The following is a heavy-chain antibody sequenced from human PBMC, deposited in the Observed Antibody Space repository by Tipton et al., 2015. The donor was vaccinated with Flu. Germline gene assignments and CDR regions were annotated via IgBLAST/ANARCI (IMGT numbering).Heavy chain of an antibody. J-gene: IGHJ4*02. V-gene: IGHV1-46*01. CDR2: INPSGGST. Sequence: QLVQSGAEVKKPGASVKVSCKASGYTFTSYYMHWVRQAPGQGLEWMGIINPSGGSTSYAQKFQGRVTMTRDTSTSTVYMELSSLRSVDTAVYYCARVNTVRFFDYWGQGTLVTVSS. CDR1: GYTFTSYY. CDR3: ARVNTVRFFDY. D-gene: IGHD4-17*01.